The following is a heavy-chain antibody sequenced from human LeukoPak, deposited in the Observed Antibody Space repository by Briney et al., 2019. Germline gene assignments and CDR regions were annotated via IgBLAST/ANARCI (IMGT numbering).Heavy chain of an antibody. V-gene: IGHV4-34*01. J-gene: IGHJ3*02. Sequence: SETLSLTCAVYGGSFSGYYWSWIRQPPGKGLEWIGEINHSGSTNYNPSLKSRVTISVDTSKNQFSLKLSSVTAADTAVYYCARVSPGLMVFIAFDIWGQGTMVTVSS. CDR2: INHSGST. CDR1: GGSFSGYY. CDR3: ARVSPGLMVFIAFDI. D-gene: IGHD2-8*01.